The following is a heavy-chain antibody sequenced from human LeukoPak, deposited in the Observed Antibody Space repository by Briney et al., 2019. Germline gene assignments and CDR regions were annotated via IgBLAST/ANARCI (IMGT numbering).Heavy chain of an antibody. CDR1: GVTFSGSA. D-gene: IGHD5-18*01. CDR3: TQTVDTALVDFFDP. J-gene: IGHJ5*02. CDR2: IRSKPNIYAT. Sequence: GGSLRLSCAASGVTFSGSALHWVRQPPGKGLEWLGRIRSKPNIYATAYAASVRGRFTISRDDSKNTTYLQMSGLKTEDTAVYYCTQTVDTALVDFFDPWGQGTLSPSPQ. V-gene: IGHV3-73*01.